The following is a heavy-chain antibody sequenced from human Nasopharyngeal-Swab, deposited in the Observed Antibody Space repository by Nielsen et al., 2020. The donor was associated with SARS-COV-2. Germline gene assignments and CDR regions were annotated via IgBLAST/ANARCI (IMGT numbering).Heavy chain of an antibody. Sequence: LSLTCTASGFTFSSFGMHWVRQAPGKGLEWVAFIAHDASNEYYGDSVKGRFSISRDSSKNTLYLQMDSLRGEDTAVYYCARDAPAHYGAFYWGRGTLVTVSS. V-gene: IGHV3-30*03. CDR1: GFTFSSFG. D-gene: IGHD4-17*01. J-gene: IGHJ4*02. CDR2: IAHDASNE. CDR3: ARDAPAHYGAFY.